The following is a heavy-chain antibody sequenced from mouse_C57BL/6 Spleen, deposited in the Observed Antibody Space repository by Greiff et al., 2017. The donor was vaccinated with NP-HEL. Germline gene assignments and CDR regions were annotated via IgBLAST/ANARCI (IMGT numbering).Heavy chain of an antibody. D-gene: IGHD1-1*02. V-gene: IGHV2-6*01. CDR2: IWGVGST. CDR3: ASGGGSTWFAY. J-gene: IGHJ3*01. Sequence: QVQLQQSGPGLVAPSQSLSITCTVSGFSLTSYGVDWVRQSPGKGLEWLGVIWGVGSTNYNSALKSRLSISKDNSKSQVFLKMNSLQTDDTAMYYCASGGGSTWFAYWGQGTLVTVSA. CDR1: GFSLTSYG.